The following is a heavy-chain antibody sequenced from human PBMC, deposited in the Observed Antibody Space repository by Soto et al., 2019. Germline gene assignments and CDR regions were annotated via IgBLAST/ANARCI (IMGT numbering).Heavy chain of an antibody. CDR3: VRDALAKGWFDP. J-gene: IGHJ5*02. CDR1: GGTFNNYA. V-gene: IGHV1-69*12. Sequence: QVQLVQSGAEVKQPGSSVKVSCKASGGTFNNYAFSWVRQAPGQGLEWVGGIFPGSGAPNYAQKLKGRVTLIADDSTGPAYMELSSLRLEDTAVYYCVRDALAKGWFDPWGQGSLVTVSS. CDR2: IFPGSGAP.